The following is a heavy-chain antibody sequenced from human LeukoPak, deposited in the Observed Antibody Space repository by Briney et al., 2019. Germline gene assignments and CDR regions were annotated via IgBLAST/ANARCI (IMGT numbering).Heavy chain of an antibody. CDR3: ARRRITGTTGERYYYMDV. CDR2: ISAYNGNT. Sequence: GASVKVSCKASGYTFTSYGISWVRQAPGQGLEWMGWISAYNGNTNYAQKLQGRVTMTTDTSTSTAYMELRSLRSDDTAVYYCARRRITGTTGERYYYMDVWGKGTTVTISS. V-gene: IGHV1-18*01. D-gene: IGHD1-20*01. J-gene: IGHJ6*03. CDR1: GYTFTSYG.